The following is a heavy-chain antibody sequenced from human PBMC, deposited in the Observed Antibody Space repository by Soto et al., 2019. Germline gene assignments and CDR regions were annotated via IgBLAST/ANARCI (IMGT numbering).Heavy chain of an antibody. V-gene: IGHV1-18*01. D-gene: IGHD6-13*01. CDR2: ISGYDGRT. CDR3: ARSLWKQLDPDDAFDI. Sequence: GASVKVSCKTSGYTFTSYGISWVRQAPGQGLEWLGWISGYDGRTNLAQKVQDRATMTTDTSTSTVYMELRSLRSDDTAVYYCARSLWKQLDPDDAFDIWGQGTMVTVSS. J-gene: IGHJ3*02. CDR1: GYTFTSYG.